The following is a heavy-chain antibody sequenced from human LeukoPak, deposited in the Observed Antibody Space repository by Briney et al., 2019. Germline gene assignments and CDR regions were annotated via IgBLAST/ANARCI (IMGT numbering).Heavy chain of an antibody. V-gene: IGHV1-58*01. J-gene: IGHJ6*02. CDR2: IVVGTGKT. CDR1: GFTNSNSS. Sequence: SVKVSCKASGFTNSNSSVQWVRQARGQRPEWIGWIVVGTGKTNYAQRLQEGVTITRDMSTGTVDMELSSLRSEDTAVYYCAATSIRMVQRIIYYGKDVWGQGTTVTVSS. D-gene: IGHD3-10*01. CDR3: AATSIRMVQRIIYYGKDV.